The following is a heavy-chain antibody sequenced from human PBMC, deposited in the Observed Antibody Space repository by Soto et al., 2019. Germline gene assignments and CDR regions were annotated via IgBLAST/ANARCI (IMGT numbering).Heavy chain of an antibody. CDR2: VSGSGLST. D-gene: IGHD6-19*01. Sequence: EVQLLDSGGALVQPGGSLRLSCAASGFTFRDYAMNWVRQAPGKGLEWVSAVSGSGLSTYYADSVKGRFTISRDNSKHTLFLQMNSLRAEDSALYYCAKELRAVAGSGFDYWGQGTVVTVSS. J-gene: IGHJ4*02. CDR3: AKELRAVAGSGFDY. CDR1: GFTFRDYA. V-gene: IGHV3-23*01.